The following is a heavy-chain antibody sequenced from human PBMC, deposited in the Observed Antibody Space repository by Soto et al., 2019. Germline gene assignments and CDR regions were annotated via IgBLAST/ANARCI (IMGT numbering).Heavy chain of an antibody. D-gene: IGHD1-1*01. Sequence: ASMKVSCKASGGTFSSYSINWVRPAPGQGLQWMGGIIPIFGTSNHAQECQGSVTITADECRTTAYMGLHSLMSEDTAVYYCAGKTGINGRALDVWARGTRVTV. CDR1: GGTFSSYS. CDR2: IIPIFGTS. J-gene: IGHJ3*01. CDR3: AGKTGINGRALDV. V-gene: IGHV1-69*13.